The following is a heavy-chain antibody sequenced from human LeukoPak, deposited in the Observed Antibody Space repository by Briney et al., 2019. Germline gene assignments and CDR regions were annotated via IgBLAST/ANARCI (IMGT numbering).Heavy chain of an antibody. CDR2: ISYDGSNK. J-gene: IGHJ4*02. D-gene: IGHD6-13*01. V-gene: IGHV3-30*03. CDR1: GFTFSSYG. CDR3: ASLTGYSSSWYPGDY. Sequence: GGSLRLSCAASGFTFSSYGMHWVRQAPGKGLEWVAVISYDGSNKYYADSVKGRFTISRDNSKNTLYLQVNSLRAEDTAVYYCASLTGYSSSWYPGDYWGQGTLVTVSS.